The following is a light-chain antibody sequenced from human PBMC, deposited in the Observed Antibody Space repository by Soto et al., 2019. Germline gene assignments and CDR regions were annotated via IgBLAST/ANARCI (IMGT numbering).Light chain of an antibody. CDR1: QALSNY. CDR2: SAS. J-gene: IGKJ4*01. Sequence: DIQLTQSPSFLSASVGDTVTITCRASQALSNYLAWYQQKPGKAPDLLIYSASTLRSGVPSRFSGSGSETEFTLTIRALQPEDFATYFCQQLSRYPLTFGGGTRWIS. V-gene: IGKV1-9*01. CDR3: QQLSRYPLT.